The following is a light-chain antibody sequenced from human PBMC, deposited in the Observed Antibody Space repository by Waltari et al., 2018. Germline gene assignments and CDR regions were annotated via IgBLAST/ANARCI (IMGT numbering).Light chain of an antibody. V-gene: IGLV2-14*03. CDR3: SSYTSSTLVV. J-gene: IGLJ2*01. CDR1: SNDVGGYNY. CDR2: DVS. Sequence: QSALTQPASVSGSPGQPITISCTGTSNDVGGYNYVSWYQQHPGKAPKLMIYDVSNRPSGVSNRFSGSKSGNTASLTISGLQAEDEGNYYCSSYTSSTLVVFGGGTNLTVL.